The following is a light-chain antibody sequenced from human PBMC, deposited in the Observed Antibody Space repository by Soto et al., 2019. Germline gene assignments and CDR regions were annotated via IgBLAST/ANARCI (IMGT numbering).Light chain of an antibody. V-gene: IGLV1-40*01. CDR1: SSNIGAGYD. Sequence: QSVLTQPPSVSGAPGQRVTISCTGSSSNIGAGYDVHWYQQLPGTAPKLLIYGNSNRPSGVPDRFSGSKSGTSASLAISGLQSEDEADYYCAAWDDSLNGLVFGTGTKVTV. J-gene: IGLJ1*01. CDR3: AAWDDSLNGLV. CDR2: GNS.